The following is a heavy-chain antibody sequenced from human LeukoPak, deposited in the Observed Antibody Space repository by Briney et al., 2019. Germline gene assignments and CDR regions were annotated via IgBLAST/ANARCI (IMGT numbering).Heavy chain of an antibody. CDR3: ARESGRDILTGYSRGAFDI. CDR1: GGSISSYY. CDR2: IYHSGST. D-gene: IGHD3-9*01. J-gene: IGHJ3*02. Sequence: PSETLSLTCTVSGGSISSYYWSWIRQPPGKGLEWIGYIYHSGSTYYNPSLKSRVTISVDRSKNQFSLKLSSVTAADTAVYYCARESGRDILTGYSRGAFDIWGQGTMVTVSS. V-gene: IGHV4-59*12.